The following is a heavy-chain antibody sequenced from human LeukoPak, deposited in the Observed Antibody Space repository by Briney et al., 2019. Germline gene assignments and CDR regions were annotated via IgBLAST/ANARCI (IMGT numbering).Heavy chain of an antibody. V-gene: IGHV1-2*02. J-gene: IGHJ6*02. D-gene: IGHD5-18*01. CDR2: INPNSGGT. CDR3: AAEVDTAMASGMDV. CDR1: GYTFTGYY. Sequence: ASVKVSCKASGYTFTGYYIHWVRQAPGQGLEWMGWINPNSGGTNYAQKFQGRVTMTRDTSISTAYMELSRLRSDDTAVYYCAAEVDTAMASGMDVWGQGTTVTVSS.